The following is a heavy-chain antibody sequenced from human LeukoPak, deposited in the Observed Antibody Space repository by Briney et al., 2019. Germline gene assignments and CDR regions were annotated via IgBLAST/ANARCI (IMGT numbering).Heavy chain of an antibody. V-gene: IGHV4-39*01. CDR2: IYYSGST. CDR3: ARSDVGATGGWFDP. CDR1: GGSISSSSYY. D-gene: IGHD1-26*01. J-gene: IGHJ5*02. Sequence: SSETLSLTCTVSGGSISSSSYYWGWIRQPPGKGLEGIGSIYYSGSTYYNPSLKSRVTISVDTSKNQFSLKLSSVTAADTTVYYCARSDVGATGGWFDPWGQGTLVTVSS.